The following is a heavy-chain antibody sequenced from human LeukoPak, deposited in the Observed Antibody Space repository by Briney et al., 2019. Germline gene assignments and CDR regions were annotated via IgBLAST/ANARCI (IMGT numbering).Heavy chain of an antibody. CDR3: LREVDWKYAFDY. J-gene: IGHJ4*02. CDR1: FV. V-gene: IGHV3-33*01. D-gene: IGHD1-7*01. CDR2: IRPDGSHI. Sequence: FVMHRVRQAPGXGLEWVAVIRPDGSHISYVDPVKGRFTISRDNSNNMLYLQMSSLRAEDTALYYCLREVDWKYAFDYWGRGTLVTVSS.